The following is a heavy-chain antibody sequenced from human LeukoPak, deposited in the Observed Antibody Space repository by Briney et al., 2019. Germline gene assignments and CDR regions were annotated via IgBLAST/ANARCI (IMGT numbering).Heavy chain of an antibody. Sequence: GGSLGLSCAASGFTFSGYAMHWVRQAPGKGLEFVSAINNVGVNTYYANSVKGRFTISRDNSKNTLYLQMGSLGPEDMAVYYCARGCGGGNCPEKYFDYWGQGTLVTVSS. CDR1: GFTFSGYA. D-gene: IGHD2-15*01. CDR3: ARGCGGGNCPEKYFDY. V-gene: IGHV3-64*01. J-gene: IGHJ4*02. CDR2: INNVGVNT.